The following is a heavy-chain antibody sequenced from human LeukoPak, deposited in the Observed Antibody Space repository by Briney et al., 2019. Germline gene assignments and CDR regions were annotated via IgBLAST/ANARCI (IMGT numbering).Heavy chain of an antibody. D-gene: IGHD5-18*01. CDR2: IKSKTAGGTT. V-gene: IGHV3-15*01. J-gene: IGHJ4*02. CDR3: TTLDTAY. Sequence: GGSLRLSCAASGFTFSNAWMSWVRQAPGKGLEWVGRIKSKTAGGTTDYAAPVKGRFTISRDDSKNTLYLQMNSLKTEDTAVYYCTTLDTAYWGQGTLVTVSS. CDR1: GFTFSNAW.